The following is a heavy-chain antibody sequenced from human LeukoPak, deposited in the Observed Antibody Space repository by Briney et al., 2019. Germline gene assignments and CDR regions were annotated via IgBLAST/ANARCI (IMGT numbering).Heavy chain of an antibody. CDR2: ISAYNGNT. J-gene: IGHJ4*02. Sequence: ASVKVSCKASGYTFTSYGISWVRQAPGQGLEWMGWISAYNGNTNYAQKLQGRVTMTTDTSTSTAYMELRSLRSDDTAVYYCARDQITVTTSGRNYWGQGTLVTVSS. CDR1: GYTFTSYG. V-gene: IGHV1-18*01. D-gene: IGHD4-11*01. CDR3: ARDQITVTTSGRNY.